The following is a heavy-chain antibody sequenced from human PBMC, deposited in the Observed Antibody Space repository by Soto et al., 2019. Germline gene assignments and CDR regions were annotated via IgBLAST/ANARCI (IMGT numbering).Heavy chain of an antibody. CDR3: ARDPITMVRGVISWFDP. CDR1: GFTFSSYG. D-gene: IGHD3-10*01. J-gene: IGHJ5*02. V-gene: IGHV3-33*01. Sequence: QVQLVESGGGVVQPGRSLRLSCAASGFTFSSYGMHWVRQAPGKGLEWVAVIWYDGSNKYYADSVKGRFTISRDNSKNTLNLQMNRLRAEDTAGYYCARDPITMVRGVISWFDPWGQGTLVTVSS. CDR2: IWYDGSNK.